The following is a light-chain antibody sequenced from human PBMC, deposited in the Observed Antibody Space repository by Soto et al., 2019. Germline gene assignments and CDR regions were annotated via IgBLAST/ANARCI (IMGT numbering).Light chain of an antibody. CDR1: QAVNTR. CDR2: LTS. CDR3: HQRQSWPRT. V-gene: IGKV3-11*01. Sequence: EIFLTQSPSTVSLSPVEIATLSCRASQAVNTRLAWYQHKPGQAPRLLIYLTSNRATGIPARFSGSGSGTDFTLTISSLEPEDSAVYYCHQRQSWPRTFGQGTKVDI. J-gene: IGKJ1*01.